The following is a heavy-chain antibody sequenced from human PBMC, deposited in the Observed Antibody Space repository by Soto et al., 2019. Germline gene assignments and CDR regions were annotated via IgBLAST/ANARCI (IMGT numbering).Heavy chain of an antibody. Sequence: KVSCKASGGTFSSYAISWVRQAPGQGLEWMGGIIPIFGTPNYAQKFQGRVTIIADESTSTAYMELSSLRSEDTAVYYCARPMTTVTNYYYYYGMDVWGQGTTVTVSS. CDR2: IIPIFGTP. CDR1: GGTFSSYA. D-gene: IGHD4-17*01. CDR3: ARPMTTVTNYYYYYGMDV. J-gene: IGHJ6*02. V-gene: IGHV1-69*01.